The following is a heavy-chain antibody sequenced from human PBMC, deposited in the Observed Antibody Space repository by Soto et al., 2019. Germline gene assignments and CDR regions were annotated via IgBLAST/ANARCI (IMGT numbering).Heavy chain of an antibody. CDR1: GFTFSSYA. CDR3: AKASYYDFWSGYFDY. J-gene: IGHJ4*02. Sequence: EVQLLESGGGLVQPGGSLRLSCAASGFTFSSYAMSWVRQAPGKGLEWVSAISGSGGSTYYADSVKGRFTISRDNSKNPLYLQMNSLRAEDTAVYYCAKASYYDFWSGYFDYWGQGTLVTVSS. V-gene: IGHV3-23*01. CDR2: ISGSGGST. D-gene: IGHD3-3*01.